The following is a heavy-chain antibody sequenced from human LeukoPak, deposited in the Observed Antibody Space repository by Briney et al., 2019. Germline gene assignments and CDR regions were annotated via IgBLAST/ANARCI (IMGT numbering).Heavy chain of an antibody. J-gene: IGHJ4*02. V-gene: IGHV4-61*01. CDR3: ARSRSSAIRS. CDR2: IYYSGST. CDR1: GGSISSGSYY. Sequence: SQTLSLTCTVSGGSISSGSYYWSWIRQPPGKGLEWIGYIYYSGSTNYNPSLKSRVTISVDTPKNQCSLKLSSVTAADTAVYYCARSRSSAIRSWGQGTLVTVSS. D-gene: IGHD2-2*02.